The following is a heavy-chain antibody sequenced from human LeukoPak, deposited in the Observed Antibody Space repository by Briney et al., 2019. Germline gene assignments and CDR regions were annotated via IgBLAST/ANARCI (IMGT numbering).Heavy chain of an antibody. CDR1: GFTFSSYA. CDR2: ISGSGGST. V-gene: IGHV3-23*01. J-gene: IGHJ5*02. CDR3: AAGYSSSWYKTYNWFDP. Sequence: PGGSLRLSCAASGFTFSSYAMSWVRQAPGKGLEWVSAISGSGGSTYYADSVKGRFTISRDNSKNTLYLQMNSLRAEDTAVHYCAAGYSSSWYKTYNWFDPWGQGTLVTVSS. D-gene: IGHD6-13*01.